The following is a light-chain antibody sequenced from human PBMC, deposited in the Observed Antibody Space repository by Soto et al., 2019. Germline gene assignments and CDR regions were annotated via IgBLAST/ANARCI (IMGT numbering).Light chain of an antibody. J-gene: IGKJ1*01. CDR2: GAS. CDR1: QSVSSSY. CDR3: QQYDSSPKT. Sequence: EIVLTQSPGTLSLPPGERATLSCRASQSVSSSYLAWYQQKPGQAPRLLIYGASSRATGIPDRFSGSGSGTDFTLTISRLEPEDFAVYYCQQYDSSPKTFGQGTKVDI. V-gene: IGKV3-20*01.